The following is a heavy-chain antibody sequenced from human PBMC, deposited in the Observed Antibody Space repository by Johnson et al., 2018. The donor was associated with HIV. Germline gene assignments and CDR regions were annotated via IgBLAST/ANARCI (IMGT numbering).Heavy chain of an antibody. CDR2: ISFDGSNK. D-gene: IGHD5-12*01. V-gene: IGHV3-30*14. CDR3: ASGDDDGF. J-gene: IGHJ3*01. Sequence: QVQLVESGGGVVRHGRSLRLSCAASGFTFSNYPMHWVRQAPGKGLEWVAVISFDGSNKYYTDSVTGRLTISRYNSKNTLFLQINRLGGEDTAVDFCASGDDDGFWGQGTMVTVSS. CDR1: GFTFSNYP.